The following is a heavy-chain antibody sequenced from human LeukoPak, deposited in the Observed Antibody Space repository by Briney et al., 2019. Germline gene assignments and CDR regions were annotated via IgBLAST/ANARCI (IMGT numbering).Heavy chain of an antibody. V-gene: IGHV4-39*01. CDR3: ARHGKWEDYYYYYYMDV. CDR1: GGSISSSSYY. J-gene: IGHJ6*03. D-gene: IGHD1-26*01. Sequence: TPSETLSLTCTVSGGSISSSSYYWGWIRQPPGKGLEWIGSIYYSGSTYYNPSLKSRVTISVDTSKNQFSLKLSSVTAADTAVYYCARHGKWEDYYYYYYMDVWGKGTTVTISS. CDR2: IYYSGST.